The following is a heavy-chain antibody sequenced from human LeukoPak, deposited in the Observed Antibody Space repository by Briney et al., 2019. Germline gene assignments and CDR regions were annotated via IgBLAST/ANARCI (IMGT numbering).Heavy chain of an antibody. CDR1: GFTFSSYS. V-gene: IGHV3-21*01. CDR3: ARESELYGSSWYGGIDY. J-gene: IGHJ4*02. D-gene: IGHD6-13*01. CDR2: ISSSSSYI. Sequence: GGSLRLSCAASGFTFSSYSINWVRQAPGKGLEWVSSISSSSSYIYYADSVKGRFTISRDNAKNSLYLQMNSLRAEDTAVYYCARESELYGSSWYGGIDYWGQGTLVTVSS.